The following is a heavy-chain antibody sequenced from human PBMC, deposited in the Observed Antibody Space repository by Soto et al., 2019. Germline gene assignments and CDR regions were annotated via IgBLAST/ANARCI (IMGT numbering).Heavy chain of an antibody. CDR3: AREPPTDTKNYDFWSGYLDY. CDR2: IWYDGSNK. V-gene: IGHV3-33*01. J-gene: IGHJ4*02. Sequence: GESLKISCAASGFTFSSYGMHWVRQAPGKGLEWVAVIWYDGSNKYYADSVKGRFTISRDNSKNTLYLQMNSLRAEDTAVYYCAREPPTDTKNYDFWSGYLDYWGQGTLVTVSS. CDR1: GFTFSSYG. D-gene: IGHD3-3*01.